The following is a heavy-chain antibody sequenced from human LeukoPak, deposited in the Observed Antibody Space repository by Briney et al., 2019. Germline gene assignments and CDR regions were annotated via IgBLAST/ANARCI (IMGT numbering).Heavy chain of an antibody. J-gene: IGHJ4*02. CDR2: IIPIFGTA. CDR1: GGTFSICA. Sequence: SVNVSCTASGGTFSICAISWVRQAPGQGLEWMGGIIPIFGTANYAQKFQGRVTITADKSTSTAYMELSSLRSEDTAVYYCARGGYGSTFDYWGQGTLVTVSS. V-gene: IGHV1-69*06. CDR3: ARGGYGSTFDY. D-gene: IGHD5-18*01.